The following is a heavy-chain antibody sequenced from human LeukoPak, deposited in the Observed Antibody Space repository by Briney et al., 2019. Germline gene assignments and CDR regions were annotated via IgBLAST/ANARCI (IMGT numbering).Heavy chain of an antibody. CDR2: INHSGST. Sequence: SETLSLTCAVYGGXFSGYYWSWIRQPPGKGREWIGEINHSGSTNYNPSPKSRVTISVDTSKNQFSLKLSSVTAADTAVYYCARGRPSYYDILTGYYFNFDYWGQGTLVTVSS. V-gene: IGHV4-34*01. CDR1: GGXFSGYY. J-gene: IGHJ4*02. CDR3: ARGRPSYYDILTGYYFNFDY. D-gene: IGHD3-9*01.